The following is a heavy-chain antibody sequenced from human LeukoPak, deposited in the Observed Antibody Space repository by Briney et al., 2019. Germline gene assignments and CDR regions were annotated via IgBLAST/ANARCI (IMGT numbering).Heavy chain of an antibody. V-gene: IGHV3-23*01. CDR2: ISGSGGST. D-gene: IGHD6-13*01. CDR3: AKTDSSSWYSYYFDY. Sequence: PGGSLRLSCAASGFTFSSYAMSWVRQAPGKGLEWVSAISGSGGSTYYADSVKGRFTISRDSSKNTLYLQMNSLRAEDTAVYYCAKTDSSSWYSYYFDYWGQGTLVTVSS. CDR1: GFTFSSYA. J-gene: IGHJ4*02.